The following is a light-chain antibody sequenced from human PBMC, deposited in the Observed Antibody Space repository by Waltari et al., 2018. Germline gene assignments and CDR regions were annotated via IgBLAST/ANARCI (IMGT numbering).Light chain of an antibody. J-gene: IGLJ2*01. CDR2: DVN. CDR1: SSADGGYHH. CDR3: CSYAGSYILV. Sequence: QSALTQPRSVSGSPGQSVTISCPGTSSADGGYHHGPWYQQHPGKAPKLMIYDVNKRPSGVPDRFSGSKSGNTASLTISGLQAEDEADFYCCSYAGSYILVFGGGTKLTVL. V-gene: IGLV2-11*01.